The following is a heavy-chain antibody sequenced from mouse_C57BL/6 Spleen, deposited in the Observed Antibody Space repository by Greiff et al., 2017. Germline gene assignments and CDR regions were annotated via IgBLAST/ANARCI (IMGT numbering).Heavy chain of an antibody. J-gene: IGHJ3*01. V-gene: IGHV1-5*01. Sequence: VQLKQSGTVLARPGASVKMSCNTSGYTFTSYWLHWVKQRPGQGLEWIGAIYPGNSDTSYNQKFNGKAKLTAVPSASTAYMELSSLTNEDSAVYYCTRKDDDALFAYWGQGTLVSVSA. CDR2: IYPGNSDT. D-gene: IGHD2-12*01. CDR1: GYTFTSYW. CDR3: TRKDDDALFAY.